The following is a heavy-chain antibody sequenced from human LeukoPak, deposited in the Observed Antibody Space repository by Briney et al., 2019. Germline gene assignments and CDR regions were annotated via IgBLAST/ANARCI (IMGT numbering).Heavy chain of an antibody. V-gene: IGHV5-51*01. CDR1: GYSFTTHW. CDR2: IYPGDSET. Sequence: GSLKISWKGSGYSFTTHWLGWVRQMPGEGLEWMGIIYPGDSETRYSPSFQGQVTISADKSISTAYLQWSSLKASDTAMYFCGRRLFGSGSYYIDKWGQGTLVTVSS. CDR3: GRRLFGSGSYYIDK. D-gene: IGHD3-10*01. J-gene: IGHJ1*01.